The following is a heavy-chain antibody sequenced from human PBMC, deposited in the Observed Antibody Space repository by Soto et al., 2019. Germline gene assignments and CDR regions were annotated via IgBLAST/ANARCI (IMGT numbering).Heavy chain of an antibody. J-gene: IGHJ4*02. CDR1: GFTFSNVW. V-gene: IGHV3-15*01. CDR2: IKTKTDGGTA. CDR3: TTLPLDY. Sequence: LRLSFAASGFTFSNVWMSWVRQAPGKGLEWVGRIKTKTDGGTADFAAPVKGRFTISRDDSKNTLYLQMNSLKTEDTAVYYCTTLPLDYWGQGALVTVSS.